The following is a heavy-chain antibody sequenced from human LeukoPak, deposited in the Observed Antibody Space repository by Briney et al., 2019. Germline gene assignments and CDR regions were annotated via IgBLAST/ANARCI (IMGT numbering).Heavy chain of an antibody. CDR1: GGSLTRYH. J-gene: IGHJ3*02. V-gene: IGHV4-59*08. D-gene: IGHD1-26*01. Sequence: SETLSLTCTVSGGSLTRYHWGWIRQPPGKGLEWIGYINYSGSTNYSPSLESRVTISLDTSKNQFSLQLSSVTAADTAVYYCARRGVGATTWDAFDIRGQGTLVTVSS. CDR3: ARRGVGATTWDAFDI. CDR2: INYSGST.